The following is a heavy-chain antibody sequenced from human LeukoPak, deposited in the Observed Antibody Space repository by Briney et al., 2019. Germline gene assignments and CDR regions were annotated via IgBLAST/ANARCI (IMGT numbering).Heavy chain of an antibody. CDR2: IKEDGSVK. J-gene: IGHJ6*02. D-gene: IGHD7-27*01. CDR3: ATYKNWVAGDV. V-gene: IGHV3-7*01. Sequence: GVLRLSCAASGFTFSKSWMSWVRQAPGKGPEWVADIKEDGSVKDYVDSVKGRFTISRDNAKSSLFLQMNNLRAEDTAAYYCATYKNWVAGDVWGQGTTVSVS. CDR1: GFTFSKSW.